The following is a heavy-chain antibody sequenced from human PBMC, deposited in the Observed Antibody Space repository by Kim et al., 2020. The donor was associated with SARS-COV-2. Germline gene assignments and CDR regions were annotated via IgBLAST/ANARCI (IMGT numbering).Heavy chain of an antibody. D-gene: IGHD3-10*01. Sequence: SRVTISVDTSKNQFSLKLSSVTAADTAVYYCAREVDYYGSGSPLYYYGMDVWGQGTTVTVSS. CDR3: AREVDYYGSGSPLYYYGMDV. J-gene: IGHJ6*02. V-gene: IGHV4-59*01.